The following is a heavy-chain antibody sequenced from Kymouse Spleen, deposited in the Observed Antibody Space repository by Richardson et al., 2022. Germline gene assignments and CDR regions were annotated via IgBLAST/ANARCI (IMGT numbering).Heavy chain of an antibody. CDR1: GGSISSYY. D-gene: IGHD1-26*01. V-gene: IGHV4-59*01. CDR3: ARGALGATHFDY. Sequence: QVQLQESGPGLVKPSETLSLTCTVSGGSISSYYWSWIRQPPGKGLEWIGYIYYSGSTNYNPSLKSRVTISVDTSKNQFSLKLSSVTAADTAVYYCARGALGATHFDYWGQGTLVTVSS. J-gene: IGHJ4*02. CDR2: IYYSGST.